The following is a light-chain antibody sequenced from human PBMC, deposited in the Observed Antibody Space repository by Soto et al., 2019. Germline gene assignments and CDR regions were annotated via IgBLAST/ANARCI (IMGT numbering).Light chain of an antibody. CDR1: QSVNDN. Sequence: IVMTQSPATLSVSPGERATLSCRASQSVNDNLAWYQQKLGQAPRLLIYDASTSATDIPARFSGSGSGTDFTLTISSLQSEDFAVYYCHQYKRWPSFGGGTKVEIK. CDR3: HQYKRWPS. J-gene: IGKJ4*01. V-gene: IGKV3-15*01. CDR2: DAS.